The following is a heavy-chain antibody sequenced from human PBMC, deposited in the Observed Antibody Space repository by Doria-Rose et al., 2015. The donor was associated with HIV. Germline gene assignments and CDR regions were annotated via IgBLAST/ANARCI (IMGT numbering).Heavy chain of an antibody. CDR2: IFSDDER. V-gene: IGHV2-26*01. CDR3: ARIKSSRWYHKYYFDF. Sequence: SGPVLVKPTEALTLTCTVSGVSLSSPGMGVSWIRQPPGKALEWLANIFSDDERSYKTSLKSRLTISRGTSKGQVVVTMTDMDPVDTATYYCARIKSSRWYHKYYFDFWGQGTLVIVSA. CDR1: GVSLSSPGMG. J-gene: IGHJ4*02. D-gene: IGHD6-13*01.